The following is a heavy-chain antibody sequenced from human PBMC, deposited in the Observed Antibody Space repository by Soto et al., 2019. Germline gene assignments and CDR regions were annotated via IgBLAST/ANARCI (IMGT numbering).Heavy chain of an antibody. V-gene: IGHV1-69*01. J-gene: IGHJ4*02. Sequence: QVQLVQSGAEVRKPGSAVRVSCKASGGTFNMYAMNWVRQAPGQGLEWMVGIIPIFDTPRYSQQFQGRVTITVDESTSTAYMELSSLRSEDTAIYYCARSIGSGGVIGGFDYWGQGTLVTVAS. CDR1: GGTFNMYA. CDR2: IIPIFDTP. D-gene: IGHD3-16*02. CDR3: ARSIGSGGVIGGFDY.